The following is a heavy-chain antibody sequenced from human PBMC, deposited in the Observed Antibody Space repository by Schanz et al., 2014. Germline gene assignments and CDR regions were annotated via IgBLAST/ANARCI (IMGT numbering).Heavy chain of an antibody. V-gene: IGHV1-2*06. J-gene: IGHJ3*01. CDR3: ASSTFTDREY. Sequence: QLQVIQSGPEVTQPGASAKVSCKASGYTFTPPSLHWVRQAPGQGLEWMGRILPSSGGTNFAQNFQGRVTIGTDASTSTAYMELRSLRGHDTAVYYCASSTFTDREYWGRGTMGNVSS. D-gene: IGHD2-2*01. CDR2: ILPSSGGT. CDR1: GYTFTPPS.